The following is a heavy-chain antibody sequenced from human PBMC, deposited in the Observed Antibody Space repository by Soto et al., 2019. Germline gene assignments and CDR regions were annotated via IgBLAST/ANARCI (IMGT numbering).Heavy chain of an antibody. D-gene: IGHD2-15*01. CDR1: GFTFSSYW. V-gene: IGHV3-23*01. J-gene: IGHJ4*02. CDR3: AKRRGAGGHFDY. CDR2: VSIGGST. Sequence: GGSLRLSCAASGFTFSSYWMGWVRQGPGKGPEWVAVVSIGGSTHYADSVRGRFTISRDNSKNTLSLQMNSLTAEDTAVYFCAKRRGAGGHFDYWGQGALVTVSS.